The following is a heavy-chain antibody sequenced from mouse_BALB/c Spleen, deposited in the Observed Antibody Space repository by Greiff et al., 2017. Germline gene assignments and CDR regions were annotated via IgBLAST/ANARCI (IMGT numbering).Heavy chain of an antibody. CDR3: ARGRGSSYVGYAMDY. J-gene: IGHJ4*01. V-gene: IGHV1-4*01. CDR1: GYTFTSYT. D-gene: IGHD1-1*01. CDR2: INPSSGYT. Sequence: QVQLQQSGAELARPGASVKMSCKASGYTFTSYTMHWVKQRPGQGLEWIGYINPSSGYTNYNQKFKDKATLTADKSSSTAYMQLSSLTSEDSAVYYCARGRGSSYVGYAMDYWGQGTSVTVSS.